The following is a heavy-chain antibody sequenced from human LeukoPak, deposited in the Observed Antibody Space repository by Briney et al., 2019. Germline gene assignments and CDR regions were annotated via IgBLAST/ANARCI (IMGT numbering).Heavy chain of an antibody. Sequence: PGGSLRLSCVASGFTFNNYGIHWIRQAPGKGLEWVAFIRFDGSKKFYSDSVKGRFTISRDNSKNTLYLQMNSLRAEASAVYFCAKDRPPQYDSGTYSDYWGQGTLVTVSS. CDR3: AKDRPPQYDSGTYSDY. V-gene: IGHV3-30*02. D-gene: IGHD3-10*01. J-gene: IGHJ4*02. CDR2: IRFDGSKK. CDR1: GFTFNNYG.